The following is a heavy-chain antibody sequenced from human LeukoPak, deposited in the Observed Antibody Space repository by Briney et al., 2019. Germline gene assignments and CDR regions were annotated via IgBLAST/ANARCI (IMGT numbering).Heavy chain of an antibody. J-gene: IGHJ4*02. CDR3: AKDGQQGPYPVTYGDRSHFDY. Sequence: GGSLRLSCAASGFTFNSYGMHWVRLAPGKGLEWVAFMRYDGSNQYYADSVRGRFTISRDNSRNTLYLQMSSLKTEDTAVYYWAKDGQQGPYPVTYGDRSHFDYWGQGTLVTVSS. D-gene: IGHD4-17*01. CDR1: GFTFNSYG. V-gene: IGHV3-30*02. CDR2: MRYDGSNQ.